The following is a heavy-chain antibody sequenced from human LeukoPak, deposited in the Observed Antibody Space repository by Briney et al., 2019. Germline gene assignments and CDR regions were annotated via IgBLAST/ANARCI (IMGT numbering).Heavy chain of an antibody. V-gene: IGHV3-23*01. J-gene: IGHJ4*02. D-gene: IGHD3-3*01. CDR2: ISGSGGST. CDR3: AKARYYDFWSGFDY. CDR1: GFPFSSYF. Sequence: GGSLRLSCAASGFPFSSYFMNWVRQAPGRGLEWVSAISGSGGSTYYADSVKGRFTISRDNSKNTLYLQMNSLRAEDTAVYYCAKARYYDFWSGFDYWGQGTLVTVSS.